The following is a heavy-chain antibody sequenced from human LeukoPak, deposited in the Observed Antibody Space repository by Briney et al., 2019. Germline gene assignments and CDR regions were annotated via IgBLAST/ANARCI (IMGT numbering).Heavy chain of an antibody. CDR3: ARIPPYSSGWYYFDY. V-gene: IGHV2-70*04. D-gene: IGHD6-19*01. CDR1: GFSLRTVGMR. Sequence: SGPALVKSTQTLTLTCTFSGFSLRTVGMRVSWVRQPPGKALEWLARIDWDDDKFYSTSLKTRLSISKDTSKNQVVLTMTNMDPVDTATYYCARIPPYSSGWYYFDYWGQGTLVTVSS. CDR2: IDWDDDK. J-gene: IGHJ4*02.